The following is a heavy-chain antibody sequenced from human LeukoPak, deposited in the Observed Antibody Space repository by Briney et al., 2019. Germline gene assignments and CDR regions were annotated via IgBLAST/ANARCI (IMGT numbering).Heavy chain of an antibody. CDR1: GASISSSPHY. V-gene: IGHV4-39*07. CDR2: LYYSGTT. Sequence: SETLSLTCTVSGASISSSPHYWGWLRQAPGKGLEWIGTLYYSGTTFYKPSLKSRLTMSVDTSKNQFSLKLSSVTAADTAVYYCARDPNPDCGDYPMGFDPWGQGTLVTVSS. J-gene: IGHJ5*02. D-gene: IGHD4-17*01. CDR3: ARDPNPDCGDYPMGFDP.